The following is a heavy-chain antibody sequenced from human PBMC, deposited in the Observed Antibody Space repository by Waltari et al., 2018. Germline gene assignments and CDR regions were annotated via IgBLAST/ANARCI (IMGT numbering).Heavy chain of an antibody. Sequence: QLQLQESGPGLVKPSETLSLTCTVSGGSISSSSYYWGWIRQPPGKGLEWIGSIYYSGSTDYNPSLKSRVTISVDTAKNQFSLKLSSVTAADTAVYYCASLGAYYDFWSGYSDVWGQGTTVTVSS. J-gene: IGHJ6*02. V-gene: IGHV4-39*01. CDR1: GGSISSSSYY. D-gene: IGHD3-3*01. CDR2: IYYSGST. CDR3: ASLGAYYDFWSGYSDV.